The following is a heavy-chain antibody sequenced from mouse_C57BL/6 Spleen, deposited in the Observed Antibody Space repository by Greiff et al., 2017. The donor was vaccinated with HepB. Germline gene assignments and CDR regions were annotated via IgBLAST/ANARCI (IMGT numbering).Heavy chain of an antibody. CDR2: INSSSGYT. Sequence: LEESGAELARPGASVKMSCKASGYTFTSYTMHGVKQRPGQGLEWIGYINSSSGYTKYNQKFKDKATLTADKSSSTAYMQLSSLTSEDSAVYYCARDDGYLFAYWGQGTLVTVSA. V-gene: IGHV1-4*01. J-gene: IGHJ3*01. CDR1: GYTFTSYT. D-gene: IGHD2-3*01. CDR3: ARDDGYLFAY.